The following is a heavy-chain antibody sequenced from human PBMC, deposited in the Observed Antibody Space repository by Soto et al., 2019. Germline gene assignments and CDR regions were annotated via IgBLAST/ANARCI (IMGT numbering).Heavy chain of an antibody. CDR2: IIPIFGTT. CDR3: ATVSLLYTSSWGYYDTSGYYNFDY. V-gene: IGHV1-69*06. CDR1: GGTFSSNA. D-gene: IGHD3-22*01. J-gene: IGHJ4*02. Sequence: QVQLVQSGAEVKKPGSSVKVSCKASGGTFSSNAISWVRQAPGQGLEWMGGIIPIFGTTNYAQKFQGRVTITADKSTRTTYMELSSLRAEDTDVYYCATVSLLYTSSWGYYDTSGYYNFDYWGQGTLVTVSS.